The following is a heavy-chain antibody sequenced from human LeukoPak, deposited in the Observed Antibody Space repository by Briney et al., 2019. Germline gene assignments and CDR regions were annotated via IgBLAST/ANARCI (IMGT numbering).Heavy chain of an antibody. J-gene: IGHJ6*02. CDR1: GFIVNSYV. V-gene: IGHV3-7*03. CDR3: ARNNGMDV. Sequence: GGSLRLSCAASGFIVNSYVMTWVRQAPGKGPEWVANMNKDGSEKYYVDSVKGRFTISRDTAKNSLYLQMNSLRAEDTALYYCARNNGMDVWGQGTTVIVSS. D-gene: IGHD1/OR15-1a*01. CDR2: MNKDGSEK.